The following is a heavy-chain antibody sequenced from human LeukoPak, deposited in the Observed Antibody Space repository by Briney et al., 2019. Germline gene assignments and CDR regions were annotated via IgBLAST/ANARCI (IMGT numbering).Heavy chain of an antibody. CDR3: ARDLAPEYSSSWYSI. D-gene: IGHD6-13*01. CDR1: GFTFSSYG. Sequence: GGSLRLSCAASGFTFSSYGMNWVRQAPGKGLEWVSSITSSSSYIYYADSVKGRFTISRDNAKNSLYLQMNSLRDEDTAVYYCARDLAPEYSSSWYSIWGQGTMVTVSS. CDR2: ITSSSSYI. V-gene: IGHV3-21*01. J-gene: IGHJ3*02.